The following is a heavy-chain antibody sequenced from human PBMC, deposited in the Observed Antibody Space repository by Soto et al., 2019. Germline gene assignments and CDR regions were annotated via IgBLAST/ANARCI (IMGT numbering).Heavy chain of an antibody. J-gene: IGHJ4*02. D-gene: IGHD3-22*01. Sequence: PSETLSLTCTVSGGSISSSSYYWGWIRQPPGKGLEWIGYIYYSGSTYYNPSLKSRVTISVDTSKNQFSLKLSSVTAADTAVYYCARDFGCYYDSSGCYFDYWGQGTLVTVS. V-gene: IGHV4-31*03. CDR2: IYYSGST. CDR1: GGSISSSSYY. CDR3: ARDFGCYYDSSGCYFDY.